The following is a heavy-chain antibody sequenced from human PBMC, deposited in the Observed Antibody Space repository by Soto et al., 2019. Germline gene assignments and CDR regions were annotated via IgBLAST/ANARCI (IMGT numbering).Heavy chain of an antibody. Sequence: SETLSLTCSVSGDSVSSPHYYWGWILHPPGKGLEWIGSVYYTGTTYYNPSLKSRVTISVDTSKNEFSLNLISVTAADTAIYYCARGINGSGSRKKFYGMDVWGQGTTVTVSS. CDR3: ARGINGSGSRKKFYGMDV. V-gene: IGHV4-39*01. J-gene: IGHJ6*02. D-gene: IGHD3-10*01. CDR2: VYYTGTT. CDR1: GDSVSSPHYY.